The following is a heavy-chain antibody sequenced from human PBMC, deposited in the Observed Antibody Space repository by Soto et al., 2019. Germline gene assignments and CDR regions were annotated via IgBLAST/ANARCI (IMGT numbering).Heavy chain of an antibody. J-gene: IGHJ6*03. V-gene: IGHV6-1*01. Sequence: SQTLSLTCAISGDSVSSNSAAWNWIRQSPSRGLEWLGRTYYRSKWYNDYAVSVKSRITINPDTSKNQFSLQLNSVTPEDTAVYYCAREEDGPTTGLKYYYYYMDVWGKGTTVTVSS. D-gene: IGHD1-7*01. CDR1: GDSVSSNSAA. CDR3: AREEDGPTTGLKYYYYYMDV. CDR2: TYYRSKWYN.